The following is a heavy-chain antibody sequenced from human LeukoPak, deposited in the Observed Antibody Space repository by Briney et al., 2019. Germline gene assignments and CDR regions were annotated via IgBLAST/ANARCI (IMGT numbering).Heavy chain of an antibody. D-gene: IGHD3-16*01. V-gene: IGHV4-59*01. Sequence: SETLSLTCSVSGGSISPYFWSWIRQPPGKGLEWIGYIYYSGSTNYNPSLTSRVTISVDLSKNQFSLKLNSVTAADTAVYYCARLPRGLIRSYWGQGTLVTVSS. CDR1: GGSISPYF. CDR3: ARLPRGLIRSY. CDR2: IYYSGST. J-gene: IGHJ4*02.